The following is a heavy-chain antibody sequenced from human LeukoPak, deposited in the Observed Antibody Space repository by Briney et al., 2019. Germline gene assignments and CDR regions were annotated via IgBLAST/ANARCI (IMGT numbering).Heavy chain of an antibody. CDR1: GFTFSDHY. V-gene: IGHV3-72*01. J-gene: IGHJ4*02. CDR2: TRKKINGYTT. D-gene: IGHD1-26*01. Sequence: GGSLRLSCTVSGFTFSDHYMDWVRQAPGKGLEWVARTRKKINGYTTEYAASVKGRFTISRDDSKNSLYLQMNSLKSEDTAVYYCARVSGSFHFDYWGQGTLVTVSS. CDR3: ARVSGSFHFDY.